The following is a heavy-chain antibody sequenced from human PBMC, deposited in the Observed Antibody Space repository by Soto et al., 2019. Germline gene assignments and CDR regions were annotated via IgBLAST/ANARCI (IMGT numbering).Heavy chain of an antibody. CDR3: ARSHCSSTSCHGFDYYGMDV. CDR1: GYTFTGYY. Sequence: GASVKVSCKASGYTFTGYYMHWVRQAPGQGLEWMGWINPNSGGTNYAQKFQGRVTMTGDTSISTAYMELSRLRSDDTAVYYCARSHCSSTSCHGFDYYGMDVWGQGTTVTVSS. D-gene: IGHD2-2*01. V-gene: IGHV1-2*02. CDR2: INPNSGGT. J-gene: IGHJ6*02.